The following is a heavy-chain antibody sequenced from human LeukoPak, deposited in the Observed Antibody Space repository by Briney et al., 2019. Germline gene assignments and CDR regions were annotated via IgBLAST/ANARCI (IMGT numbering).Heavy chain of an antibody. D-gene: IGHD1/OR15-1a*01. V-gene: IGHV4-38-2*02. Sequence: KPSETLSLTCTVSGYSISSGYYWGWIRQPPGKGLEWIGTIYHSGSTYYNPSLKSRVTISVDTSKNQFSLKLTSVTAADTAVYDCARQKWEQQGRDYYFNGLDVWGPGTTVIVSS. CDR1: GYSISSGYY. CDR3: ARQKWEQQGRDYYFNGLDV. CDR2: IYHSGST. J-gene: IGHJ6*02.